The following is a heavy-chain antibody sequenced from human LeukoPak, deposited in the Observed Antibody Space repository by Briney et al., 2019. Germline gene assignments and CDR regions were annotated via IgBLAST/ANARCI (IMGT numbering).Heavy chain of an antibody. J-gene: IGHJ2*01. CDR2: IYTSGST. V-gene: IGHV4-61*02. CDR3: AKRITVRYFDL. CDR1: GGSISSGSYY. Sequence: SETLSLTCTVSGGSISSGSYYWSWIRQPAGKGLEWIGRIYTSGSTNYNPSLKSRVTISVDTSKNQFSLKLSSVTAADTAVYYCAKRITVRYFDLWGRGTLVTVSS. D-gene: IGHD1-14*01.